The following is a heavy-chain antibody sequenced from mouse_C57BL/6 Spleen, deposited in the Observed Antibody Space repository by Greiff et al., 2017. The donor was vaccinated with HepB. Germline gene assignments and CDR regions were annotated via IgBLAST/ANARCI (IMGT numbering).Heavy chain of an antibody. Sequence: EVQLVQSGAGLVKPGGSLKFSCAASGFTFSDYGMHWVRQAPEKGLEWVAYISSGSSTNYYADTVKGRFTISRDNAKNTRFLQMTSLRSEDTAMYYCDRGNVSFDYWAQGTTPTVSS. CDR1: GFTFSDYG. D-gene: IGHD2-1*01. V-gene: IGHV5-17*01. J-gene: IGHJ2*01. CDR2: ISSGSSTN. CDR3: DRGNVSFDY.